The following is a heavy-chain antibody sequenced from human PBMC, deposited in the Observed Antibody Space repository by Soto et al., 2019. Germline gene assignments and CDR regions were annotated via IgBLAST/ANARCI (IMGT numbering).Heavy chain of an antibody. CDR1: GGSISSSSYY. CDR2: IYYSGST. Sequence: SETLSLTCTVSGGSISSSSYYWAWIRQPPGKGLEWIGSIYYSGSTYYNPSLKSRVIISVDTSKNQFSLKLSSVTAADTAVYYCARQGGSSSGFYYYYYMDVWGKGTTVTV. D-gene: IGHD6-6*01. V-gene: IGHV4-39*01. J-gene: IGHJ6*03. CDR3: ARQGGSSSGFYYYYYMDV.